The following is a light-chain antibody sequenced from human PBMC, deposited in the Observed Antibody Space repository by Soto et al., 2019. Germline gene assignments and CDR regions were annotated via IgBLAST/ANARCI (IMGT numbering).Light chain of an antibody. CDR2: KAS. Sequence: DIQMTQSPSTLSGSVGDRVTITCRASQTISSWLAWYQQKPGKAPKLLIYKASTLKSGVPSRFSGSGSGTEFTITLSSLQPDDFATYYCQHYNSYSEAFGQGTKVELK. V-gene: IGKV1-5*03. J-gene: IGKJ1*01. CDR3: QHYNSYSEA. CDR1: QTISSW.